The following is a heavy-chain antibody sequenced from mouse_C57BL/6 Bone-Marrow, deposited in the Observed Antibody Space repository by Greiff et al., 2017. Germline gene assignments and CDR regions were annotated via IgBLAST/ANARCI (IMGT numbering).Heavy chain of an antibody. Sequence: QVQLQQPGAELVKPGASVKMSCKASGYTFTSYWITWVKQRPGQGLEWIGDIYPGSGSTNYNEKFTSKATLTVDTSSSTAYMPLSSLTSEDSAVYYCALSGSSPLAYWGQGTLVTVSA. CDR1: GYTFTSYW. CDR2: IYPGSGST. V-gene: IGHV1-55*01. D-gene: IGHD1-1*01. CDR3: ALSGSSPLAY. J-gene: IGHJ3*01.